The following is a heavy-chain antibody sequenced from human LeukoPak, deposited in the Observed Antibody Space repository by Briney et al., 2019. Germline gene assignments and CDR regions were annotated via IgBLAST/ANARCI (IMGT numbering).Heavy chain of an antibody. CDR3: AKDSPYSSGWYELYYFDY. Sequence: GGSLRLSCAASGFTFSTYWMHWVRQAPGKGLVWVAVISYDGSNKYYADSVKGRFTISRDNSKNTLYLQMNSLRAEDTAVYYCAKDSPYSSGWYELYYFDYWGQGTLVTVSS. J-gene: IGHJ4*02. CDR2: ISYDGSNK. CDR1: GFTFSTYW. V-gene: IGHV3-30*18. D-gene: IGHD6-19*01.